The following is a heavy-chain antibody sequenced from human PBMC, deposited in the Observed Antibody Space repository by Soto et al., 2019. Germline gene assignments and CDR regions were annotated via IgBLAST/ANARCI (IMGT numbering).Heavy chain of an antibody. CDR2: INHTGGT. CDR1: GGSVNGYY. J-gene: IGHJ5*02. D-gene: IGHD3-3*01. V-gene: IGHV4-34*01. CDR3: ATRITVFGLLILLFDP. Sequence: WETLSLTCAVYGGSVNGYYWNWIRQPPGKGLEWIGEINHTGGTHYNPSLKSRVTMSVDTSKNQFSLRLSSVTAADTAIYYCATRITVFGLLILLFDPCPQGTQQIVSS.